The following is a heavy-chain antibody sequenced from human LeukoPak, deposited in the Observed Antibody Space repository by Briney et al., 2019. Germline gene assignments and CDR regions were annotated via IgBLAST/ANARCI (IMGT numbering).Heavy chain of an antibody. V-gene: IGHV3-21*01. J-gene: IGHJ6*02. D-gene: IGHD2-8*01. CDR3: ARFSPNPVDPDYYYYGMDV. CDR2: ISSSSSYI. CDR1: GFTFSSYS. Sequence: PGGSLRLSCAASGFTFSSYSMNWVRQAPGKGLEWVSSISSSSSYIYYADSVKGRFTISRDNAKNSLYLQMNSLRAQDTAVYYCARFSPNPVDPDYYYYGMDVWGQGTTVTVSS.